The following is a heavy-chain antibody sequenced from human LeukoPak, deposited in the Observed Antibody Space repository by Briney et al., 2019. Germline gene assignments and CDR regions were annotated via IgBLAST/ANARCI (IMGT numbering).Heavy chain of an antibody. Sequence: GGSLRLSCAASRYTFNIYWIHWVGQPPGKGLEWLSRISDDGTTTNYADSVKGRFTISRDNAKNTPYLQMHSLRVDDTAVYYCAVGAWNNSVWGCYQPYWFDPWGQGTLVTVSS. V-gene: IGHV3-74*01. CDR3: AVGAWNNSVWGCYQPYWFDP. CDR1: RYTFNIYW. J-gene: IGHJ5*02. D-gene: IGHD3-16*02. CDR2: ISDDGTTT.